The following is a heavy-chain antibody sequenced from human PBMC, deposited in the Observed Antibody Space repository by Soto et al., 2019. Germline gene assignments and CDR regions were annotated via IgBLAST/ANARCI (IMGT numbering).Heavy chain of an antibody. CDR2: FDPEDGET. CDR3: ATWGCSSTSYPSNWFDP. CDR1: GYSFATYG. J-gene: IGHJ5*02. V-gene: IGHV1-24*01. D-gene: IGHD2-2*01. Sequence: ASVKVSCKASGYSFATYGFSWVRQAPGKGLEWMGGFDPEDGETIYAQKFQGRVTMTEDTSTDTAYMELSRLTSEDTDVYYCATWGCSSTSYPSNWFDPWGQGTLVTVSS.